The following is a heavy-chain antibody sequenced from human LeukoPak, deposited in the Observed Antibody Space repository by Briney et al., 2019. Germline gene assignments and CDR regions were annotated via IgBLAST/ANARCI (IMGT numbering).Heavy chain of an antibody. CDR2: ISSSSSYI. D-gene: IGHD4-23*01. V-gene: IGHV3-21*01. CDR3: ARLSSTVVTFRYFDY. CDR1: GFTFSSYS. Sequence: GGSLRLSCAASGFTFSSYSMNWVRQAPGKGLEWVSSISSSSSYIYYADSVKGRFTISRDNAKNSLYLQMNSLGAEDTAVYYCARLSSTVVTFRYFDYWGQGTLVTVSS. J-gene: IGHJ4*02.